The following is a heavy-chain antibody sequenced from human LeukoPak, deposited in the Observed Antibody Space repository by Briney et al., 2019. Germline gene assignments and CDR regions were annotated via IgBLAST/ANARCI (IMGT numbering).Heavy chain of an antibody. D-gene: IGHD3-3*01. CDR2: IKQDGSEK. CDR3: ARADDFWSGYYPV. J-gene: IGHJ4*02. Sequence: PGGSLRLSCAASGFTFSSYWMSWVRQAPGKGLEWVANIKQDGSEKYYVDSVKGRFTISRDNAKNSLYLQMNSLRAEDTAVYYCARADDFWSGYYPVWGQGTLVTVSS. V-gene: IGHV3-7*01. CDR1: GFTFSSYW.